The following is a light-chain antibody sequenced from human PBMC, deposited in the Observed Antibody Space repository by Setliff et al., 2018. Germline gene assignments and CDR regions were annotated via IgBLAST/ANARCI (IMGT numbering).Light chain of an antibody. CDR1: SSDVGTYNY. CDR2: DVS. J-gene: IGLJ1*01. CDR3: SSYTSSRTFV. V-gene: IGLV2-14*03. Sequence: QSALTQPASVSGSPGQSITISCTGTSSDVGTYNYVSWYQQHPGKAPKLMIYDVSKRPSGVSNRFSGSKSGNTASLTISGLQAEDEADYYCSSYTSSRTFVFGSGTKGTV.